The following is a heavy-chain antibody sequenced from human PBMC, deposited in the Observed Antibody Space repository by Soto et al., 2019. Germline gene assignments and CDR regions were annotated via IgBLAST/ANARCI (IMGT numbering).Heavy chain of an antibody. CDR2: ISAYSGNT. J-gene: IGHJ4*02. V-gene: IGHV1-18*01. D-gene: IGHD2-15*01. CDR3: ARAFCSGGSCYLDY. CDR1: GYTFTTFG. Sequence: QVQLVQSGGEVKKPGAAVKVSCKASGYTFTTFGIGWVRQAPGQGLEWMGWISAYSGNTEYPEKLQGRVTMTIDTSTSTTYMELRSLRSDDTAVYSCARAFCSGGSCYLDYWGQGALVTVSS.